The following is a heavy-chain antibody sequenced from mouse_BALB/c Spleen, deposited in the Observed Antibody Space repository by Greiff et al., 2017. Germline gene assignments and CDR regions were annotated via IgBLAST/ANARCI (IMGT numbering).Heavy chain of an antibody. J-gene: IGHJ4*01. CDR3: ARVSPGAMDY. V-gene: IGHV5-4*02. CDR2: ISDGGSYT. Sequence: EVQLVESGGGLVKPGGSLKLSCAASGFTFSDYYMYWVRQTPEKRLEWVATISDGGSYTYYPDSVKGRFTISRDNAKNNLYLQMSSLKSEDTAMYYCARVSPGAMDYWGQGTSVTVSS. CDR1: GFTFSDYY.